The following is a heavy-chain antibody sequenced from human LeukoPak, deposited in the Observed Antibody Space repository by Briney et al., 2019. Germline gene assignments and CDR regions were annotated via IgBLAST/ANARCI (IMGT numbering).Heavy chain of an antibody. CDR2: ITSSSSSI. CDR1: GFTFSIYT. J-gene: IGHJ4*02. Sequence: KPGGSLRLSCAASGFTFSIYTMSWVRQAPGKGLEWVSSITSSSSSIYSADSVKGRLTISRDNAKNSLYLEMNSLRDEDTAVYYCARDLAWGAYWGQGTLVTVSS. D-gene: IGHD4/OR15-4a*01. CDR3: ARDLAWGAY. V-gene: IGHV3-21*01.